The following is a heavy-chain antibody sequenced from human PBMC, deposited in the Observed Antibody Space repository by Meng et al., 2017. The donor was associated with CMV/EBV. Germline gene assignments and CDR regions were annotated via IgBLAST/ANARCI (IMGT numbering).Heavy chain of an antibody. D-gene: IGHD6-19*01. J-gene: IGHJ5*02. CDR3: AKNGLGGWTNWFDP. Sequence: GESLKISCAASGFTFSSYAMSWVRQAPGKGLEWVSGISASGGSTYYADSVKGRFTISRDNSKNTLFLQMNSLRAEDTAVYYCAKNGLGGWTNWFDPWGQGTLVTVSS. CDR1: GFTFSSYA. V-gene: IGHV3-23*01. CDR2: ISASGGST.